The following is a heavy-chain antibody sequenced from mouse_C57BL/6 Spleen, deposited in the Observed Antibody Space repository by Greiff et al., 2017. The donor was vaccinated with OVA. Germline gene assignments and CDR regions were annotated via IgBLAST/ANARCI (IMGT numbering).Heavy chain of an antibody. CDR2: IHPSDSDT. J-gene: IGHJ4*01. Sequence: QVQLQQPGAELVKPGASVKVSCKASGYTFTSYWMHWVKQRPGQGLEWIGRIHPSDSDTNYNQKFKGKATLTVDKSSSTAYMQLSSLTSEDSAVYYCAITMETTRSYYYAMDYWGQGTSVTVSS. D-gene: IGHD2-1*01. CDR3: AITMETTRSYYYAMDY. CDR1: GYTFTSYW. V-gene: IGHV1-74*01.